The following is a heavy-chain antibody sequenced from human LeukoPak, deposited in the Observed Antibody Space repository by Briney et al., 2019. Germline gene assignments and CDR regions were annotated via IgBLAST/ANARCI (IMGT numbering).Heavy chain of an antibody. V-gene: IGHV4-59*08. CDR2: IYYTGNT. D-gene: IGHD3-22*01. Sequence: AETLSLTCAVSPLSVTNYAWSWIRQPPGKRLGWIGYIYYTGNTNYNPSLKSRVTLSLDTSKNQFSLRLNSVTATDTAVYYCARHASYFYSSPYADWGQGTLVTVSS. J-gene: IGHJ4*02. CDR3: ARHASYFYSSPYAD. CDR1: PLSVTNYA.